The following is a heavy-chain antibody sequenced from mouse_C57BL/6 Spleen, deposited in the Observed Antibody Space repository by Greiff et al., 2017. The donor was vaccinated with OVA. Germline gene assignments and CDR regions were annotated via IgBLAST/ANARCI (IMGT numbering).Heavy chain of an antibody. CDR2: IDPSDSYT. Sequence: QVQLQQPGAELVMPGASVKLSCKASGYTFTSYWMHWVKQRPGQGLEWIGEIDPSDSYTNYNQKFKGKSTLTVDKSSSTAYMQLSSLTSEDSAVDYCARPYGSSHWYVDVWGTGTTVTVSS. CDR1: GYTFTSYW. CDR3: ARPYGSSHWYVDV. D-gene: IGHD1-1*01. V-gene: IGHV1-69*01. J-gene: IGHJ1*03.